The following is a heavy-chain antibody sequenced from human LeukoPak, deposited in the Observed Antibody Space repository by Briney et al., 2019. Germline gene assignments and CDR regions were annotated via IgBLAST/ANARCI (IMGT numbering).Heavy chain of an antibody. CDR1: GFVFGHSW. J-gene: IGHJ4*02. V-gene: IGHV3-7*03. Sequence: GGSLRLSCEASGFVFGHSWMSWVRQAPGKGLEWVANINLDGSEINYLDSLTGRLTISRDNAKDSLYLQKNGLRDEDTAVYLCVRDRGYSTFDYWGQGTLVTVSS. CDR2: INLDGSEI. D-gene: IGHD3-22*01. CDR3: VRDRGYSTFDY.